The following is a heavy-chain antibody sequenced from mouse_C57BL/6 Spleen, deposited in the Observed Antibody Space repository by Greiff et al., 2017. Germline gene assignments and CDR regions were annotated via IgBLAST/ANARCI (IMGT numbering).Heavy chain of an antibody. V-gene: IGHV5-9-1*02. D-gene: IGHD2-3*01. J-gene: IGHJ2*01. CDR2: ISSGGDYI. CDR1: GFTFSSYA. CDR3: TRAPLDVGSHFDY. Sequence: EVQRVESGEGLVKPGGSLKLSCAASGFTFSSYAMSWVRQTPEKRLEWVAYISSGGDYIYYADTVKGRFTISRDNARNTLYLQMSSLKSEDTAMYYCTRAPLDVGSHFDYWGQGTTLTVSS.